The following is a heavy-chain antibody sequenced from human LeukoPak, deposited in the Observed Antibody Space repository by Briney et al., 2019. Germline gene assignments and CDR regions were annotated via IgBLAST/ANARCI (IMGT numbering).Heavy chain of an antibody. V-gene: IGHV4-4*07. Sequence: PSETLSLTCTVSGGSISSYYWSWIRQPAGKGLEWIGRIYTSGSTNYNPSLKSRVTMSVDTSKNQFSLKLSSVTAADTAVYYCARVPVVPAAMAYAFDIWGQGTMVTVSS. CDR1: GGSISSYY. J-gene: IGHJ3*02. CDR2: IYTSGST. CDR3: ARVPVVPAAMAYAFDI. D-gene: IGHD2-2*01.